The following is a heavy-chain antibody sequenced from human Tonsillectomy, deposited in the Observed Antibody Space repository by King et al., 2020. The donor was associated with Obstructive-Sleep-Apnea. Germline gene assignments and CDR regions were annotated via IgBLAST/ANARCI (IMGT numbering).Heavy chain of an antibody. V-gene: IGHV3-43*01. Sequence: VQLVESGGVVVQPGGSLRLSCAASGFTFDDYTIHWVRQAPGKGLEWVSLISWDGGSTYYADSVKGRFTISRDNSKNSLYLQMNSLRTDDTALYYCVLGLLTGYYAPFDYWGQGTLVTVSS. CDR1: GFTFDDYT. D-gene: IGHD3-9*01. CDR3: VLGLLTGYYAPFDY. J-gene: IGHJ4*02. CDR2: ISWDGGST.